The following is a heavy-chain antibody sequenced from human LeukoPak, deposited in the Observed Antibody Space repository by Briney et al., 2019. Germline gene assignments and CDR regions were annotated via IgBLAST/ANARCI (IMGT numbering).Heavy chain of an antibody. Sequence: GASVKVSCKASGGTFSSYAISWVRQAPGQGLEWMGGIIPIFGTANYAQKFQGRVTITADESTSTAYMELSSLRSDDTAVYYCARDLPMTTVHFDYWGQGTLVTVSS. V-gene: IGHV1-69*01. CDR3: ARDLPMTTVHFDY. D-gene: IGHD4-11*01. J-gene: IGHJ4*02. CDR2: IIPIFGTA. CDR1: GGTFSSYA.